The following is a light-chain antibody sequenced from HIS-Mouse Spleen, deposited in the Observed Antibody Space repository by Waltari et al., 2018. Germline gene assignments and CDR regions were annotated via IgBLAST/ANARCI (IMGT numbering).Light chain of an antibody. CDR3: NSRGSSGNHVV. Sequence: SSELTQDPAVSVALGQTVRITCQGDSLRSYYASWYQQKPGQAPVLVIYGKNNRPSGIPDRFSGSTSGNPASLTITGAQAEDEADYYCNSRGSSGNHVVFGGGTKLTVL. CDR2: GKN. CDR1: SLRSYY. J-gene: IGLJ2*01. V-gene: IGLV3-19*01.